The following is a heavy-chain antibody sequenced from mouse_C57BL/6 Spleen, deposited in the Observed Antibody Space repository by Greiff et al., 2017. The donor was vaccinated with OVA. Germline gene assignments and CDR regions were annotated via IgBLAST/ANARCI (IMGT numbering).Heavy chain of an antibody. CDR2: IYPRSGNT. CDR1: GYTFTSYG. V-gene: IGHV1-81*01. D-gene: IGHD2-4*01. Sequence: VQLVESGAELARPGASVKLSCKASGYTFTSYGISWVKQRTGQGLEWIGEIYPRSGNTYYNEKFKGKATLTADKSSSTAYMELRSLTSEDSAVYFCARVEIYYDYDRGFAYWGQGTLVTVSA. CDR3: ARVEIYYDYDRGFAY. J-gene: IGHJ3*01.